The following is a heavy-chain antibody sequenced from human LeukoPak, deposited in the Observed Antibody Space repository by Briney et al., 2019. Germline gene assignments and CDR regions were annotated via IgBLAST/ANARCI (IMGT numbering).Heavy chain of an antibody. CDR2: IYYSGST. J-gene: IGHJ4*02. CDR3: ARRWRRYYFDN. CDR1: GDSISSSSYY. V-gene: IGHV4-39*01. Sequence: SETLSLTCTASGDSISSSSYYWGWIRQPPGKGLEWIGSIYYSGSTYYNPSLKSRVTISVDTSKNQFSLKLSSVTAADTAVYYCARRWRRYYFDNWGQGTLVTVSS.